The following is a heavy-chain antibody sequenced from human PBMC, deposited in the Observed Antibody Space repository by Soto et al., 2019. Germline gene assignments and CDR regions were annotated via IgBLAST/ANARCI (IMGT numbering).Heavy chain of an antibody. Sequence: PGGSLRLSCAASGFTFRSYEMNWVRQAPGKGLEWVSYISSSGSTIQYADSVKGRFTISRDNAKNSLYLQMTSLRAEDTAVYYCARISGWRIGGFGGAFDIWGQGTMVTVSS. V-gene: IGHV3-48*03. CDR3: ARISGWRIGGFGGAFDI. CDR2: ISSSGSTI. J-gene: IGHJ3*02. D-gene: IGHD3-16*01. CDR1: GFTFRSYE.